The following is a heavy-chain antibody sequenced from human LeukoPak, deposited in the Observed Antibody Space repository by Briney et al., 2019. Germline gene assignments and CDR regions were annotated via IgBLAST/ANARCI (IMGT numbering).Heavy chain of an antibody. Sequence: PSETLSLTCAVYVGSFSGYYWSWIRQPPGKELEWIGEINHSGSTNYNPSLKSRVTISVDTSKNQFSLKLSSVTAADTAVYYCARGGIRVVVVPAAIRGWFDPWGQGTLVTVSS. D-gene: IGHD2-2*02. CDR2: INHSGST. V-gene: IGHV4-34*01. CDR1: VGSFSGYY. CDR3: ARGGIRVVVVPAAIRGWFDP. J-gene: IGHJ5*02.